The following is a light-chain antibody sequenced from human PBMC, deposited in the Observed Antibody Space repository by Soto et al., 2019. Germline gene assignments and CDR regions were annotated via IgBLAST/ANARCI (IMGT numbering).Light chain of an antibody. CDR2: DAS. Sequence: EIVVTQSPGTLSLSPVERATLSCRASQSVSKNYLAWYQQKPGQAPRLLIYDASTRAPGIPARLSGRGSGAEFTLTISSIAPEDFAVYYCQQRSASITFGQGTRLEIK. V-gene: IGKV3D-20*02. CDR1: QSVSKNY. J-gene: IGKJ5*01. CDR3: QQRSASIT.